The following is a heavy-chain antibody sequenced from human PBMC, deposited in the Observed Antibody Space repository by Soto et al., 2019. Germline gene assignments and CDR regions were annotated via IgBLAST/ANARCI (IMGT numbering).Heavy chain of an antibody. CDR1: GYTFTGYY. J-gene: IGHJ4*02. CDR2: INPNSGGT. V-gene: IGHV1-2*02. D-gene: IGHD6-13*01. CDR3: ASWGRRDSSSWYNTDY. Sequence: VASVKVSCKASGYTFTGYYMHWVRQAPGQGLEWMGWINPNSGGTNYAQKFQGRVTMTRDTSISTAYMELSRLRSDDTAVYYCASWGRRDSSSWYNTDYWGQGTLVTAPQ.